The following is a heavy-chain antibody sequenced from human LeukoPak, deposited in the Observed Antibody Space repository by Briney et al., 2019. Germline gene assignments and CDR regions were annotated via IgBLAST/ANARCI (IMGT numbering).Heavy chain of an antibody. Sequence: PSETLSLTCSVSAYSISSGFYWGWIRQPPGKGLEWIGNIYHSGTTYYNPSLKSRVTISVDRSKNQFSLKLSSVTAADTAVYYCARDIAGYYYGSGSYYYYWGQGTLVTVSS. D-gene: IGHD3-10*01. J-gene: IGHJ4*02. CDR2: IYHSGTT. CDR3: ARDIAGYYYGSGSYYYY. CDR1: AYSISSGFY. V-gene: IGHV4-38-2*02.